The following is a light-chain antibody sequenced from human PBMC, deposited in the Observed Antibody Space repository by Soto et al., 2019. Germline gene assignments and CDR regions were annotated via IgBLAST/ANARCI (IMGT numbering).Light chain of an antibody. CDR3: QQRSNWPPWT. CDR1: QSVSSY. V-gene: IGKV3-11*01. Sequence: EIMLSQSPSTVSLSQGERATLSCRASQSVSSYLAWYQQKPGQAPGLLIYDASNRATGIPARFSGSGSGTDFTLTISSLEPEDFAVYYCQQRSNWPPWTFGQGTKVDIK. CDR2: DAS. J-gene: IGKJ1*01.